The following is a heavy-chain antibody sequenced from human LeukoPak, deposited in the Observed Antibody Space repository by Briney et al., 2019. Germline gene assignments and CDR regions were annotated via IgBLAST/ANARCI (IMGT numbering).Heavy chain of an antibody. V-gene: IGHV4-59*01. D-gene: IGHD2-2*01. CDR3: ARSIVVPSNNWFDP. CDR2: IYYSGST. Sequence: SETLSLTCTVSGGSISSYYWSWIRQPPGKGLEWIGYIYYSGSTNYNPSLKSRVTISVDTSKNQFSLKLSSVTAADTAVYYCARSIVVPSNNWFDPWGQGTPVTVSS. CDR1: GGSISSYY. J-gene: IGHJ5*02.